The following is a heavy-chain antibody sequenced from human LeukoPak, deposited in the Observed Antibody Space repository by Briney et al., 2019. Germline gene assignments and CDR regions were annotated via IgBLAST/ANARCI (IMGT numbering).Heavy chain of an antibody. CDR3: ARDSFSGYDSFARGGGYFDY. Sequence: GASVKVSCKASGGTFSSYAISWVRQAPGQGLERMGGIIPIFGTANYAQKFQGRVTITADESTSTAYMELSSLRSEDTAVYYCARDSFSGYDSFARGGGYFDYWGQGTLVTVSS. D-gene: IGHD5-12*01. V-gene: IGHV1-69*13. J-gene: IGHJ4*02. CDR2: IIPIFGTA. CDR1: GGTFSSYA.